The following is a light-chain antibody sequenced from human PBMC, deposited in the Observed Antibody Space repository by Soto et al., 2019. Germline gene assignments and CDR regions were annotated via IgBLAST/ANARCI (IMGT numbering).Light chain of an antibody. V-gene: IGKV1-5*03. CDR3: QQYNGYSWT. CDR1: ESISSS. J-gene: IGKJ1*01. Sequence: DIQLTQSPSTLSASLGDRATITCRASESISSSLAWYQQKPGKAPTLLIFKASSIESGVPSRISGSGSGTEFTLSISSLQPNDFAAYYCQQYNGYSWTFGQGTKVDIK. CDR2: KAS.